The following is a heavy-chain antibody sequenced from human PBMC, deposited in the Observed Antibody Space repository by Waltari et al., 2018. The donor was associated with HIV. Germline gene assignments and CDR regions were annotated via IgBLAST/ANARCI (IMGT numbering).Heavy chain of an antibody. CDR3: ARIGTLQYYFDY. D-gene: IGHD1-1*01. V-gene: IGHV4-30-4*08. J-gene: IGHJ4*02. CDR1: GGSINSDDYS. CDR2: IYYGGCT. Sequence: QVQLQESGPGLVKPSQTLSLTCIVSGGSINSDDYSWNWIRQPPGKGLEWIGSIYYGGCTYYNPSLKRRITGSVDRSKNQFALKLTSVTAADTAVYYCARIGTLQYYFDYWGQGTLVTVSS.